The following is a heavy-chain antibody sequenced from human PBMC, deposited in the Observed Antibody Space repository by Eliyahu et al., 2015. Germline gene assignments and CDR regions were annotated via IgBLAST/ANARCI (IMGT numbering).Heavy chain of an antibody. J-gene: IGHJ4*02. CDR2: IYYSGST. CDR3: ARLHFAPYSSSWYHGFDY. Sequence: QLQLQESGPGLVKPSETLSLTCTVSXGSISSSSYYWGWIRQPPGKGLEWIGSIYYSGSTYYNPSLKSRVTISVDTSKNQFSLKLSSVTAADTAVYYCARLHFAPYSSSWYHGFDYWGQGTLVTVSS. V-gene: IGHV4-39*01. CDR1: XGSISSSSYY. D-gene: IGHD6-13*01.